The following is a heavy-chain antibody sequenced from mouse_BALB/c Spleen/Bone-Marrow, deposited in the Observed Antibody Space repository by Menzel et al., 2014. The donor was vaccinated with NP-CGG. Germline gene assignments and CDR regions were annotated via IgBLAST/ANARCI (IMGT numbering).Heavy chain of an antibody. V-gene: IGHV5-6*01. J-gene: IGHJ4*01. D-gene: IGHD2-12*01. CDR3: ARLTSLSTIDAMDY. CDR2: ISSGGSYT. CDR1: GFTFXSYG. Sequence: EVKLMESGGDLVKPGGSLKLSCAASGFTFXSYGMSWVRQTPDKRLEWVATISSGGSYTYYPDSVKGRFTISRDNAKNTLYLQMSSLKSEDTAMYYCARLTSLSTIDAMDYWGQGTSVTVSS.